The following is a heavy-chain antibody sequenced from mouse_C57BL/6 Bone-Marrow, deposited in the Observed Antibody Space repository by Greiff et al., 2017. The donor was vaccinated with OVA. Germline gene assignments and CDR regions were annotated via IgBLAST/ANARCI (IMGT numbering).Heavy chain of an antibody. CDR1: GYTFTSYG. J-gene: IGHJ2*01. Sequence: LQESGAELARPGASVKLSCKASGYTFTSYGISWVKQRTGQGLEWIGEIYPRSGNTYYNEKFKGKATLTADKSSSTAYMELRSLTSEDSAVYFCARFSRYSILDYWGQGTTLTVSS. D-gene: IGHD2-5*01. V-gene: IGHV1-81*01. CDR2: IYPRSGNT. CDR3: ARFSRYSILDY.